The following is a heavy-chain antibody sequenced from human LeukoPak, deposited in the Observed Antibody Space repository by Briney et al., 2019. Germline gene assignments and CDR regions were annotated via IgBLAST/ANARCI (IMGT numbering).Heavy chain of an antibody. V-gene: IGHV4-39*07. CDR3: AREGDAGLRSDY. Sequence: PSETLSLTCTVSGGSISSSSYYWGWIRQPPGKGLEWIGSIYYSGSTYYNPSLKSRVTISVDTSKNQFSLKLSSVTAADTAVYYCAREGDAGLRSDYWGQGTPVTVSS. CDR1: GGSISSSSYY. D-gene: IGHD4-17*01. J-gene: IGHJ4*02. CDR2: IYYSGST.